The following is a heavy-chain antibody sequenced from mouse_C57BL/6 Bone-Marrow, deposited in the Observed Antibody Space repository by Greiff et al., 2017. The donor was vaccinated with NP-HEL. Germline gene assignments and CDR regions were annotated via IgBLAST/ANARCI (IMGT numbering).Heavy chain of an antibody. CDR3: ARNFPIYYYGSSYWYFDV. V-gene: IGHV1-26*01. Sequence: VQLQQSGPELVKPGASVKISCKASGYTFTDYYMNWVKQSHGKSLEWIGDINPNNGGTSYNQKFKGKATLTVDKSSSTAYMELRSLTSEDSAVYYCARNFPIYYYGSSYWYFDVWGTGTTVTVSS. D-gene: IGHD1-1*01. CDR2: INPNNGGT. J-gene: IGHJ1*03. CDR1: GYTFTDYY.